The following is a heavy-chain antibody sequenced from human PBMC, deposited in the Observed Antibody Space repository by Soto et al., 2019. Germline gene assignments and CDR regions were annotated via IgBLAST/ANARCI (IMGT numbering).Heavy chain of an antibody. V-gene: IGHV5-10-1*01. CDR1: ECRFVGYG. CDR3: ARPTVRRVNFSYGMD. CDR2: IDPSDSYT. Sequence: LRIPSXVVECRFVGYGSSWVSKMKGKGLEWMGRIDPSDSYTNYSPSFQGHVTISADKSISTAYLQWSSLKASDTAMYYCARPTVRRVNFSYGMD. D-gene: IGHD3-10*01. J-gene: IGHJ6*01.